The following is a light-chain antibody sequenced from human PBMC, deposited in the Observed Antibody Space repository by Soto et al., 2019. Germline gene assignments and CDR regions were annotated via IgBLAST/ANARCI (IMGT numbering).Light chain of an antibody. CDR1: QSVSSY. Sequence: EIVVTQSPATLSLSPGERATLSCRASQSVSSYLAWYQQKPGQAPRLLVYGASSRATGIPDRFSGSGSGTDFTLTISRLEPEDFAVYYCQQYGSSPLITFGQGTRLEI. V-gene: IGKV3-20*01. CDR3: QQYGSSPLIT. J-gene: IGKJ5*01. CDR2: GAS.